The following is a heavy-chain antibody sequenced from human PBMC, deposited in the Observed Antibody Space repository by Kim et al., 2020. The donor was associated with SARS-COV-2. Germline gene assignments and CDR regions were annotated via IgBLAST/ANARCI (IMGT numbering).Heavy chain of an antibody. D-gene: IGHD3-3*01. CDR3: ARVSGYDFWSGYYTNYFDY. J-gene: IGHJ4*02. Sequence: SRVTLSVDTSKNQFSLKLSSVTAADTAVYYCARVSGYDFWSGYYTNYFDYWGQGTLVTVSS. V-gene: IGHV4-34*01.